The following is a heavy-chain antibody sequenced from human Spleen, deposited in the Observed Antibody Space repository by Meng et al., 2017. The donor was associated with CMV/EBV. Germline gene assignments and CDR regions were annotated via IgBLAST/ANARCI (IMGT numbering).Heavy chain of an antibody. Sequence: GSLRLSCAVSGGSISTSNWWSWVRQPPGKGLEWIGEIFYSGSTNYNPSLESRVTASLDKSKNHFSLRLTSVTAADTAVYYCARSSLNYLKGSVYYFDFWGQGALVTVSS. V-gene: IGHV4-4*02. CDR1: GGSISTSNW. CDR2: IFYSGST. D-gene: IGHD1-7*01. CDR3: ARSSLNYLKGSVYYFDF. J-gene: IGHJ4*02.